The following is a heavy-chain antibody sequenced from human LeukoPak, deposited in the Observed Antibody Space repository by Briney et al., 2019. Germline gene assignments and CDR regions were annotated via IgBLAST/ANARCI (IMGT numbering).Heavy chain of an antibody. D-gene: IGHD2-2*01. Sequence: ASVKVSCKASGGTFSSYTICWVRQAPGQGLEWMGRIIPILGIANYAQKFQGRVTITADKSTSTAYMELSSLRSEDTAVYYCAREYCSSTSCTADFDYWGQGTLVTVSS. J-gene: IGHJ4*02. CDR2: IIPILGIA. CDR3: AREYCSSTSCTADFDY. CDR1: GGTFSSYT. V-gene: IGHV1-69*04.